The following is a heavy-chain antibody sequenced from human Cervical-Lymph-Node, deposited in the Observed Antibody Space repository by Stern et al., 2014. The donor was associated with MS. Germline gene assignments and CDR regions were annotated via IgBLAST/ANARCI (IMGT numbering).Heavy chain of an antibody. CDR2: TRNKANGYTT. V-gene: IGHV3-72*01. Sequence: EVQLVESGGGLVQPGGSLRLSCAASGFTSSDHYMNWVRQAPGQGLEWVDRTRNKANGYTTVYAASVAGRFAISRDDSENSLYLQMNSLKIEDTAVYYCARGYHSFDVWGQGTTVTVSS. J-gene: IGHJ6*02. CDR1: GFTSSDHY. CDR3: ARGYHSFDV. D-gene: IGHD1-26*01.